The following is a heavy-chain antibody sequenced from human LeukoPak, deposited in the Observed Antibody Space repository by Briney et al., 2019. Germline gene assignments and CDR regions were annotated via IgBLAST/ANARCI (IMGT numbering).Heavy chain of an antibody. Sequence: GGSLRLSCAASGFTFSSYSMNWVRQAPGKGLEWVSSTSSSSSYIYYADSVKGRFTISRDNAKNSLYLQMNSLRAEDTAVYYCARDPTTYGSGSYYNHGMDVWGQGTTVTVSS. J-gene: IGHJ6*02. D-gene: IGHD3-10*01. V-gene: IGHV3-21*01. CDR3: ARDPTTYGSGSYYNHGMDV. CDR1: GFTFSSYS. CDR2: TSSSSSYI.